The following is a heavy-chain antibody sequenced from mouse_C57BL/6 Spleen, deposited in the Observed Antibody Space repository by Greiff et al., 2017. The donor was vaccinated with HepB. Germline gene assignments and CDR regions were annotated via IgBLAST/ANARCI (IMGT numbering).Heavy chain of an antibody. CDR2: INYDGSST. CDR3: ARDDGKKAMDY. V-gene: IGHV5-16*01. J-gene: IGHJ4*01. CDR1: GFTFSDYY. Sequence: EVQPVESEGGLVQPGSSMKLSCTASGFTFSDYYMAWVRQVPEKGLEWVANINYDGSSTYYLDSLKSRFIISRDNAKNILYLQMSSLKSEDTATYYCARDDGKKAMDYWGQGTSVTVSS. D-gene: IGHD2-1*01.